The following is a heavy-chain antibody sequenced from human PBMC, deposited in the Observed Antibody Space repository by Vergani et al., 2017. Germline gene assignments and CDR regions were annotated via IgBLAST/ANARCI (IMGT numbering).Heavy chain of an antibody. V-gene: IGHV3-21*01. CDR3: ARGCYCSSISCYQGVMDV. CDR1: GFTFSSYS. Sequence: EVQLVESGGGLVKPGGSLRLSCAASGFTFSSYSMNWVRQAPGKGLEWVSSISSSSSYIYYADSVKGRFTISRDNAKNSLYLQMNSLRAEDTAVYYCARGCYCSSISCYQGVMDVWGKGTTVTVSS. CDR2: ISSSSSYI. D-gene: IGHD2-2*01. J-gene: IGHJ6*03.